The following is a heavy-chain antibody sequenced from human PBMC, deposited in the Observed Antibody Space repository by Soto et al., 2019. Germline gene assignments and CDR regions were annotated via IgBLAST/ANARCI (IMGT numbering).Heavy chain of an antibody. D-gene: IGHD2-2*01. CDR1: GGSFSGYY. CDR2: IKHSGST. CDR3: ARGQRYCSSTSCLNWFDP. Sequence: QVQLQQWGAGLLKPSETLSLTCAVYGGSFSGYYWSWIRQPPGKGLEWIGEIKHSGSTNYNPSLKIRVTISVDTSKNQFSLKLSSVTAADTAVYYCARGQRYCSSTSCLNWFDPWGQGTLVTVSS. J-gene: IGHJ5*02. V-gene: IGHV4-34*01.